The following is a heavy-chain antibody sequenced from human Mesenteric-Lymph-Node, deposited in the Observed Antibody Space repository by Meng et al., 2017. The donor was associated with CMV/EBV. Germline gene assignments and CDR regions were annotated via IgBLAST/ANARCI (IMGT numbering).Heavy chain of an antibody. CDR3: ARGAPGY. CDR1: GGSFSGYY. CDR2: INDSGNT. J-gene: IGHJ4*02. Sequence: GSLRLSCAVYGGSFSGYYWSWIRQPPGKGLEWIGDINDSGNTNYNPSLKSRVSILVDTSKNQFSLKLTSVTAADTAVYYCARGAPGYWGQGTLVTVSS. V-gene: IGHV4-34*01.